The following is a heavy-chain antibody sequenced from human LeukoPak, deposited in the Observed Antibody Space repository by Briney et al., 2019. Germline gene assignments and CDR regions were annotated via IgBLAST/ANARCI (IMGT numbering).Heavy chain of an antibody. J-gene: IGHJ4*02. Sequence: GGSLRLSCAASGFTFSSYAMSWVRQAPGKGLEWVSAISGSGGSTYYADSVKGRFAISRDNSKNTLYLQMNSLRAEDTAVYYCAKHRYSSGWSDFDYWGQGTLVTVSS. CDR3: AKHRYSSGWSDFDY. V-gene: IGHV3-23*01. CDR1: GFTFSSYA. CDR2: ISGSGGST. D-gene: IGHD6-19*01.